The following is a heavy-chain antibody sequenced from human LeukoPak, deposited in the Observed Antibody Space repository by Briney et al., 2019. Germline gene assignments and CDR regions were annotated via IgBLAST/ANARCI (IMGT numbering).Heavy chain of an antibody. V-gene: IGHV4-39*07. CDR2: IYYSGST. Sequence: SETLSLTCTASGGPISSSSYYWGWIRQPPGKGLEWIGSIYYSGSTYYNPSLKSRVTISVDTSKNQFSLKLSSVTAADTAVYYCARALGGTTVLVYFDYWGQGTLVTVSS. CDR3: ARALGGTTVLVYFDY. D-gene: IGHD1-7*01. CDR1: GGPISSSSYY. J-gene: IGHJ4*02.